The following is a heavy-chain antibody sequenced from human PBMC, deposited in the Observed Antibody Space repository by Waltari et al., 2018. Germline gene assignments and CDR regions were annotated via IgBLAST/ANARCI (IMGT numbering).Heavy chain of an antibody. V-gene: IGHV3-23*03. D-gene: IGHD6-6*01. J-gene: IGHJ4*02. CDR3: AKDRGSSSPFDY. CDR1: GFTFSSYA. Sequence: EVQLLESGGGLVQPGGSLRLSCAASGFTFSSYAMSWVRQVAGNGLVWVSVIYGCGSSTYDAASVKGRFNISRDNSKNTLYLQMNSLRAEDTAVYYCAKDRGSSSPFDYWGQGTLVTVSS. CDR2: IYGCGSST.